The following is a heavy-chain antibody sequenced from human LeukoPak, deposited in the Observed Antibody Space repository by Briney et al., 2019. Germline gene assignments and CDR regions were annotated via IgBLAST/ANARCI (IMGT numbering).Heavy chain of an antibody. D-gene: IGHD3-22*01. Sequence: PGGSLRLSCAASGFTFSSYAMSWVRQAPGKGLEWVSAISGSGGSTYYADSVKGRITISRDNSKNTLYLQMNSLRAEDTAVYYCAKDTSPYYYDSSGLDYWGQGTLVTVSS. V-gene: IGHV3-23*01. CDR3: AKDTSPYYYDSSGLDY. CDR2: ISGSGGST. J-gene: IGHJ4*02. CDR1: GFTFSSYA.